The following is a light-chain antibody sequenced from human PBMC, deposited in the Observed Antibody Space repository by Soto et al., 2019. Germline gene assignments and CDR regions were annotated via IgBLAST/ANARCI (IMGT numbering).Light chain of an antibody. Sequence: DIKMTKSPSSLSASVGDSVTITCRASQSISSYLNWYQQKPGKAPKLLIYAASSLHSGVPSRFSGSGSGTDFTLTISSLQPEDFATYYCQQSYSTPLTFGGGTRLEIK. V-gene: IGKV1-39*01. CDR1: QSISSY. J-gene: IGKJ5*01. CDR2: AAS. CDR3: QQSYSTPLT.